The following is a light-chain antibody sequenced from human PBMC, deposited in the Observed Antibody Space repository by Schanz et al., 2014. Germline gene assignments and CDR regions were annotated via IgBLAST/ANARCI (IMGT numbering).Light chain of an antibody. CDR1: TSNIGSHT. CDR2: YND. Sequence: QSVLTQPPSASGTPGQRATISCSGSTSNIGSHTVSWYQHLPGTAPKLLVYYNDLRPSGVPDRFSGSKSGTSASLAISGLQSADEADYFCAAWDDSLNGPVFGGGTKLTVL. V-gene: IGLV1-44*01. CDR3: AAWDDSLNGPV. J-gene: IGLJ2*01.